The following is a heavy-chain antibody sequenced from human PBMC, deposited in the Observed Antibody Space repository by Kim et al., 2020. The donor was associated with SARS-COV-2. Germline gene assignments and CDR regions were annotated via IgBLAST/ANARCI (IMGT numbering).Heavy chain of an antibody. D-gene: IGHD3-3*01. CDR1: GFTFSSYA. J-gene: IGHJ3*02. CDR3: AKDFLYYDFWRGGAFDI. CDR2: ISGSGGGT. Sequence: GGSLRLSCAASGFTFSSYAMSWVRQAPGKGLEWVSAISGSGGGTYYADSVKGRFTISRDNSKNTLYLQMNSLRAEDTAVYYCAKDFLYYDFWRGGAFDIWGQGTMVTVSS. V-gene: IGHV3-23*01.